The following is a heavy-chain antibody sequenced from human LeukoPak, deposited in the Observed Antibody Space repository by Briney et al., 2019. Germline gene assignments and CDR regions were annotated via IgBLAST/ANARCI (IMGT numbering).Heavy chain of an antibody. CDR2: ISSSSSYI. Sequence: GGSLRLSCAASGFTFSSYSMNWVRQAPGKGLEWVSSISSSSSYIYYADSVKGRFTISRDNAKNSLYLQMNSLRAEDTAVYYCAMAYSSGWYLNYWGQGTLVTVSS. CDR3: AMAYSSGWYLNY. CDR1: GFTFSSYS. D-gene: IGHD6-19*01. J-gene: IGHJ4*02. V-gene: IGHV3-21*01.